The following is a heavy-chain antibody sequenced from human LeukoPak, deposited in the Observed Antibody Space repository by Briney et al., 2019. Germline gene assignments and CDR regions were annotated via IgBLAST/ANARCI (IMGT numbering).Heavy chain of an antibody. CDR1: GGTFSSYA. Sequence: SVKVSCQGSGGTFSSYAISWVRQAPGQGRGWMGGIIPIFCTANYAQKFQGRVTITADKSTSTAYMELSSLRSEDTAVYHCARAQDIVVVVAATDNWFDPWGQGTLVTVSS. V-gene: IGHV1-69*06. J-gene: IGHJ5*02. CDR2: IIPIFCTA. CDR3: ARAQDIVVVVAATDNWFDP. D-gene: IGHD2-15*01.